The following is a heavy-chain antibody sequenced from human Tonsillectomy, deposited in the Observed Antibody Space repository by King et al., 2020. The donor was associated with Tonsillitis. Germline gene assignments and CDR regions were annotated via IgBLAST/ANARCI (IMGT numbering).Heavy chain of an antibody. Sequence: QLVQSGGGLVQPGGSLRLSCAASGFTFSSYAMSWVRQAPGKGLEWVSAISGSGRSAYYADSVKGRFTISGDNSKNTLYLQMNSLRAEDTAVYYCAKDAVTGGWSDYYGMDVWGQGTTVTVSS. CDR1: GFTFSSYA. J-gene: IGHJ6*02. CDR2: ISGSGRSA. D-gene: IGHD2-15*01. CDR3: AKDAVTGGWSDYYGMDV. V-gene: IGHV3-23*04.